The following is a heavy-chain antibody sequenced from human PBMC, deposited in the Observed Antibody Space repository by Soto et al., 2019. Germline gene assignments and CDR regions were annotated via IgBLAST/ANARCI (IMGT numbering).Heavy chain of an antibody. J-gene: IGHJ4*02. D-gene: IGHD3-22*01. V-gene: IGHV5-10-1*01. CDR1: GYSFTSYW. CDR3: ARHKRAGYDSSGYGY. CDR2: TDPSDSYT. Sequence: GESLKISCKGSGYSFTSYWISWVRQMPGKGLEWMGRTDPSDSYTNYSPSFQGHVTISADKSISTAYLQWSSLKASDTAMYYCARHKRAGYDSSGYGYWGQGTLVTVSS.